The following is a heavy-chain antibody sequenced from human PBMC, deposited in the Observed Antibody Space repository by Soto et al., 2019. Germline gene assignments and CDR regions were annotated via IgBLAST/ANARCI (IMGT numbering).Heavy chain of an antibody. CDR3: ARVGGNWNDDYFDY. CDR1: GYTFSDHD. J-gene: IGHJ4*02. CDR2: MNPNSGDT. Sequence: QVQLVQSGAEVKKPGASVKVSCKASGYTFSDHDINWVRQATGQGPEWLGWMNPNSGDTGYAQNLQGRVTMTRDNSIRTAYMELSSLRSEDTAVYYCARVGGNWNDDYFDYWGQGTLVTVSS. D-gene: IGHD1-1*01. V-gene: IGHV1-8*01.